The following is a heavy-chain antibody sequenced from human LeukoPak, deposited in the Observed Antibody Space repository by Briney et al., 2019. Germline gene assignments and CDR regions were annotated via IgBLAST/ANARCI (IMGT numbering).Heavy chain of an antibody. D-gene: IGHD5-12*01. Sequence: ASVKVSCKASGGTFSSYGISWVRQAPGQGLEWMGWISAYNGNTNYAQKLQGRVTMTTDTSTSTAYMELRSLRSDDTAVYYCAGGYSGYDSGGGLGYWGQGTLVTVSS. J-gene: IGHJ4*02. CDR3: AGGYSGYDSGGGLGY. CDR2: ISAYNGNT. V-gene: IGHV1-18*01. CDR1: GGTFSSYG.